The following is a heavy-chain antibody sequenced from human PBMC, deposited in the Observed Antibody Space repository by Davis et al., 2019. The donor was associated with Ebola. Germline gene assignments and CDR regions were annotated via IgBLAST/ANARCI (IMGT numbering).Heavy chain of an antibody. D-gene: IGHD4-17*01. CDR3: ARDDYGIKYHFDY. Sequence: GGSLRLSCAASGFTFSSYAMHWVRQAPGKGLEWVAVISYDERNKYYADSVKGRFTISRDNSKNTLYVQMNSLRAEDTAVYYCARDDYGIKYHFDYWGQGTLVTVSS. V-gene: IGHV3-30*04. J-gene: IGHJ4*02. CDR2: ISYDERNK. CDR1: GFTFSSYA.